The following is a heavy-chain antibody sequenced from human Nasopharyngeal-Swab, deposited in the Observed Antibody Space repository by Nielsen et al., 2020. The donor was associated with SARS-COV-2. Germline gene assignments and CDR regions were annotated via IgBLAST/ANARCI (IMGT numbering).Heavy chain of an antibody. CDR3: AKEGATGWFDP. CDR2: IRYDGSNK. J-gene: IGHJ5*02. CDR1: GFAFSRYG. Sequence: GESLKISCGVSGFAFSRYGMHWVRQAPGKGLEWVAFIRYDGSNKYYADSVKGRFTISRDNSKNTLYLQMNSLRAEDTAVYYCAKEGATGWFDPCGQGTLVTVSS. V-gene: IGHV3-30*02.